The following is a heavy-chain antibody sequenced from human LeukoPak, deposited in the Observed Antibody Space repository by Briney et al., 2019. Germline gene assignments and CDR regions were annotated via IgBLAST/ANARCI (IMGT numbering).Heavy chain of an antibody. J-gene: IGHJ4*02. CDR1: GGSISSSSYY. Sequence: SETLSLTCTVSGGSISSSSYYWGWIRQPPGKGLEWIGSIYYSGSTYYNPSLKSRVTISVNTSKNQFSLKLSSVTAADTAVYYCARDGAVEVFDYWGQGTLVTVSS. CDR3: ARDGAVEVFDY. CDR2: IYYSGST. V-gene: IGHV4-39*07. D-gene: IGHD6-19*01.